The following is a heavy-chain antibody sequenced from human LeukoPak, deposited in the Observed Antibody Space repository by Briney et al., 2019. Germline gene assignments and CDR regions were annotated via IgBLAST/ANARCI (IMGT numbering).Heavy chain of an antibody. CDR1: GFTFSSYA. CDR3: AKGRYSGYDYVAPVDY. CDR2: ISGSGGST. Sequence: GGSLRLSCAASGFTFSSYAMSWVRQAPGKGLEWVSAISGSGGSTYYADSVKGRFTISRDNSKNTLYLHMNSLRAEDTAVYYCAKGRYSGYDYVAPVDYWGQGTLVTVSS. D-gene: IGHD5-12*01. J-gene: IGHJ4*02. V-gene: IGHV3-23*01.